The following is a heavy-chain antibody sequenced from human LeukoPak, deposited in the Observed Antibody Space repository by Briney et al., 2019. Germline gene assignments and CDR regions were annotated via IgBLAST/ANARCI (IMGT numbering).Heavy chain of an antibody. J-gene: IGHJ4*02. Sequence: GGSLRLSCAASGFTFSSYAMRWVRQAPGKGLEWVSLISSGGGSTCYADSVKGRFTISRDNSKNTLYLQMNSLRAEDTAVYYCAKVWELDYYDRSGYYAFDYWGQGTLVTVSS. V-gene: IGHV3-23*01. CDR1: GFTFSSYA. CDR3: AKVWELDYYDRSGYYAFDY. D-gene: IGHD3-22*01. CDR2: ISSGGGST.